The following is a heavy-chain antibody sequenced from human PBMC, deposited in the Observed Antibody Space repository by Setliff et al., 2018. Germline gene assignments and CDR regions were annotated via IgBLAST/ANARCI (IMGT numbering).Heavy chain of an antibody. CDR1: GFVFITYA. CDR2: INTNTGNP. Sequence: ASVKVSCKTSGFVFITYAITWVRQAPGQGLEWMGWINTNTGNPSYAQGFTGRIVFSLDTSVSTAYLQISSLKADDTAVYYCARDTGVRGHEISGYYGGGFAYWGQGTPVTVSS. V-gene: IGHV7-4-1*02. D-gene: IGHD3-22*01. CDR3: ARDTGVRGHEISGYYGGGFAY. J-gene: IGHJ4*02.